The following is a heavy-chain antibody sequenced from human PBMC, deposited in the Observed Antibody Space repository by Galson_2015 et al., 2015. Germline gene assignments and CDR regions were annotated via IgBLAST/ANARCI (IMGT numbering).Heavy chain of an antibody. CDR2: IRSKAYGGTT. CDR3: SRRGAINWFDP. V-gene: IGHV3-49*03. Sequence: SLRLSCATSGFTFGDYAMSWFRQAPGKGLEWVGFIRSKAYGGTTEYAASVKGRFTISRDDSKSVAYLQMNSLKTDDTAVYYCSRRGAINWFDPGGQGTLVTVSS. CDR1: GFTFGDYA. J-gene: IGHJ5*02. D-gene: IGHD4/OR15-4a*01.